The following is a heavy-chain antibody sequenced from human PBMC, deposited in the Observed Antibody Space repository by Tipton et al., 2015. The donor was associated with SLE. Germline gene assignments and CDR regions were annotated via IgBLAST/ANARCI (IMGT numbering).Heavy chain of an antibody. CDR2: ISYDGSGE. D-gene: IGHD1-26*01. CDR3: ARTSRELTPASYFSNY. V-gene: IGHV3-30*04. CDR1: GFYFNYYA. Sequence: SLRLSCVGSGFYFNYYAMYWVRQAPGKGLEWVAFISYDGSGEFYADSVKGRFTISRDNSRSTLFLDIDSLKYEDTAVYFCARTSRELTPASYFSNYWGQGTRVTVSS. J-gene: IGHJ4*02.